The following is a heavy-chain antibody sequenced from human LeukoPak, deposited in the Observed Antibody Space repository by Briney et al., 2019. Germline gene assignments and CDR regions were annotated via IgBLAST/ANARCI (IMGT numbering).Heavy chain of an antibody. D-gene: IGHD2-15*01. CDR1: GGSISSSSYY. CDR2: IYYSGTT. Sequence: SETLSLTCTVSGGSISSSSYYWGWIRQPPGQGLEWIGNIYYSGTTYYNPSLKSRLTISVDTSKNQFFLDLSFVTAADTAVYHCARLQSGGSGDHWRQGILVTVSS. V-gene: IGHV4-39*01. CDR3: ARLQSGGSGDH. J-gene: IGHJ4*02.